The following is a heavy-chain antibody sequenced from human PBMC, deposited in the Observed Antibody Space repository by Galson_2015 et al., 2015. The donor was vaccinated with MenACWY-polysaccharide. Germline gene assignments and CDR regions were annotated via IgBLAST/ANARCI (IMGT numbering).Heavy chain of an antibody. CDR2: IFHSGTT. V-gene: IGHV4-38-2*01. Sequence: ETLSLTCAVSDYSIRSGYFWGWIRQPPGRGLEWIASIFHSGTTYYNPSLKSRVTISVDTSKNQFSLRLSSVTAADTAVYYCARVEKYSGSFYILYWGQGTLVTVSS. J-gene: IGHJ4*02. D-gene: IGHD1-26*01. CDR1: DYSIRSGYF. CDR3: ARVEKYSGSFYILY.